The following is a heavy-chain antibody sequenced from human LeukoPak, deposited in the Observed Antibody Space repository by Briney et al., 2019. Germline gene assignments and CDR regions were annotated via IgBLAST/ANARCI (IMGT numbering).Heavy chain of an antibody. Sequence: QAGGSLRLSCAASGFTFSGYAMSWVRQAPGKGLEWVSVISGSGSSTYYADSVKGRFTISRDNSKNTLYLQMNSLRAEDTAVYYCAKGGLYYYDSSGYFDYWGQGTLVTVSS. D-gene: IGHD3-22*01. CDR2: ISGSGSST. V-gene: IGHV3-23*01. J-gene: IGHJ4*02. CDR3: AKGGLYYYDSSGYFDY. CDR1: GFTFSGYA.